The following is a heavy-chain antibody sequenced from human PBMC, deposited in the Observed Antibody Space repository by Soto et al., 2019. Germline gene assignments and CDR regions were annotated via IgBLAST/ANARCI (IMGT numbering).Heavy chain of an antibody. V-gene: IGHV3-53*01. Sequence: PGGSLRLSCAASGFTVSSNYMSWVRQAPGKGLEWVSFIYSGGSTYYADSVKGLFTIYRANTRKTLYLQMMSLRAEDTAVYYCARVFAADVYYFHXWGQGTLVTVSX. CDR1: GFTVSSNY. D-gene: IGHD6-13*01. J-gene: IGHJ4*02. CDR2: IYSGGST. CDR3: ARVFAADVYYFHX.